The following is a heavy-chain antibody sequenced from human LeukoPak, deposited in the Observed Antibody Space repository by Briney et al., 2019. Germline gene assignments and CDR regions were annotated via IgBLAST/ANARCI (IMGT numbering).Heavy chain of an antibody. CDR3: ARALGSEDTPGYNYFVY. V-gene: IGHV1-46*01. J-gene: IGHJ4*02. Sequence: ASVKVSCMASRYTFTDYYIHWVRQAPGQGLEWVGIINPSFGSTTYAQSFQGRVAMTRDTSTRTVYMELSSLRSEDTAVYYCARALGSEDTPGYNYFVYWGQGTLVTVSS. D-gene: IGHD5-12*01. CDR2: INPSFGST. CDR1: RYTFTDYY.